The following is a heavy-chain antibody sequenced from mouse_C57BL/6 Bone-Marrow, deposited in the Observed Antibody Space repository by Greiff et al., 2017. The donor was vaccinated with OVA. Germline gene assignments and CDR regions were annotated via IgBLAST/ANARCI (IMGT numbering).Heavy chain of an antibody. J-gene: IGHJ3*01. D-gene: IGHD2-3*01. Sequence: VQLQQPGTELVKPGASVKLSCKASGYTFTSYWMHWVKQRPGQGLEWIGNINPSNGGTNYNEKFKSKATLTVDKSSSTAYMQLSSLTSEDSAVYYCARPHYDGYYPFAYWGQGTLVTVSA. CDR2: INPSNGGT. V-gene: IGHV1-53*01. CDR3: ARPHYDGYYPFAY. CDR1: GYTFTSYW.